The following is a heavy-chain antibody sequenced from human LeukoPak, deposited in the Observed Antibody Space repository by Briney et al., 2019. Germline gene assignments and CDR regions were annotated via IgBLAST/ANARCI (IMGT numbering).Heavy chain of an antibody. D-gene: IGHD6-13*01. Sequence: GESLRISCKGSGYSFTSYWISWVRQMPGKGLVWMGRIDPSDSYTNYSPSFQGHVTIPADKSISTAYLQWSSLKASDTAMYYCARSGYSSSWPHPSMWFDPWGQGTLVTVSS. CDR1: GYSFTSYW. V-gene: IGHV5-10-1*01. J-gene: IGHJ5*02. CDR3: ARSGYSSSWPHPSMWFDP. CDR2: IDPSDSYT.